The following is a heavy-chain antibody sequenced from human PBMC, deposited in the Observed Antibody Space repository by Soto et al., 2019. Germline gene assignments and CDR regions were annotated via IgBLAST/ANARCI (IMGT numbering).Heavy chain of an antibody. Sequence: VQLVESGGGLVKPGGSLRLSCAASGFTFSNAWMSWVRQAPGMGLEWVGRFKSKTDGGTTDYAAPVKGRFTISGDDSKNTLYLQMNSLKTEDTAMYYCTTLATGRFDGWGQEPWSPSPQ. CDR1: GFTFSNAW. CDR2: FKSKTDGGTT. D-gene: IGHD1-1*01. V-gene: IGHV3-15*01. J-gene: IGHJ4*01. CDR3: TTLATGRFDG.